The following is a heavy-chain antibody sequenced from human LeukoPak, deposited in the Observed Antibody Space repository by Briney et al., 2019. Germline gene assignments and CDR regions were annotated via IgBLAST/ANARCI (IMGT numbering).Heavy chain of an antibody. V-gene: IGHV1-2*02. J-gene: IGHJ6*03. CDR1: GYTFTGYY. CDR2: INPNSGGT. D-gene: IGHD1-26*01. CDR3: ARDRELLGYYYMDV. Sequence: ASVKVSCKASGYTFTGYYMHWVRQAPGQGLEWMGWINPNSGGTNYAQKFQGRVTMTRDTSISTAYMELSRLRSDDTAVYYCARDRELLGYYYMDVWGKGTTVTVSS.